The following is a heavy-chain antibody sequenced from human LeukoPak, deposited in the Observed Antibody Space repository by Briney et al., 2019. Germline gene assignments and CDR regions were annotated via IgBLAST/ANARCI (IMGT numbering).Heavy chain of an antibody. CDR3: ARDYDDDYSNFNWFDP. J-gene: IGHJ5*02. Sequence: GASVKVSCKASGYTFTSYGFSWVRQAPGQGLEWMGWISAYNGNTHYAQKLQDRVTMTTDTSTSTAYMELRSLRSDDTAVYYCARDYDDDYSNFNWFDPWGQGTLVTVSS. CDR1: GYTFTSYG. CDR2: ISAYNGNT. V-gene: IGHV1-18*01. D-gene: IGHD4-11*01.